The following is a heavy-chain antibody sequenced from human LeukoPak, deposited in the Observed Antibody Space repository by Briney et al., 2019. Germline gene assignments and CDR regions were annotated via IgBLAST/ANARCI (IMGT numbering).Heavy chain of an antibody. J-gene: IGHJ6*03. CDR1: GYTFTSYD. V-gene: IGHV1-8*01. CDR3: ARAGYYYYYMDV. CDR2: MNPNSGNT. Sequence: EASVTVSCKASGYTFTSYDINWVRQAPGQGLEWMGWMNPNSGNTGYAQKFQGRVTMTRNTSISTAYMELSSLRSEDTAVYYCARAGYYYYYMDVWGKGTTVTVSS.